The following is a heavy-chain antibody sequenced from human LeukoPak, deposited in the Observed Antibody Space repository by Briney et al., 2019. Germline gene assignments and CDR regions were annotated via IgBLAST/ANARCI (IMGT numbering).Heavy chain of an antibody. CDR2: IIPIFGTA. CDR3: AKSTSIVVVPAVPSYYFDY. V-gene: IGHV1-69*13. D-gene: IGHD2-2*01. CDR1: GGTFSSYA. J-gene: IGHJ4*02. Sequence: SVKLSCKASGGTFSSYAISWVRQAPGQGLEWMGGIIPIFGTANYAQKFQRRVTITADESTSTAYMELSSLRSEDTAVYYCAKSTSIVVVPAVPSYYFDYWGQGTLVTVSS.